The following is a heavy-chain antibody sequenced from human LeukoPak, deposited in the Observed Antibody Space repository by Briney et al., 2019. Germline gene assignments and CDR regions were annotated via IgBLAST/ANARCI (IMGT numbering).Heavy chain of an antibody. D-gene: IGHD2-2*01. CDR2: IKQDGSEK. CDR3: AKVRSYQLPIDY. V-gene: IGHV3-7*01. CDR1: GFTFSSYW. Sequence: GGSLRLSCAASGFTFSSYWMSWVRQAPGKGLEWVANIKQDGSEKYYVDSVKGRFTISRDNSKNTLYLQMNSLRAEDTAVYYCAKVRSYQLPIDYWGQGTLITVSS. J-gene: IGHJ4*02.